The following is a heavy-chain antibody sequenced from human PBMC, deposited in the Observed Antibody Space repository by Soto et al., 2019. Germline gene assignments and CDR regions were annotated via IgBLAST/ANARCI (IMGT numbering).Heavy chain of an antibody. J-gene: IGHJ3*02. Sequence: QVQLVESGGGVVQPGRSLRLSCAASGFTFSSYGMHWVHQAPGKGLEWVAVISYDGSNKYYADSVKGRFTISRDNSKNTLYLQMNSLRAEDTAVYYCAKAPYYYDSSGYCDIWGQGTMVTVSS. CDR3: AKAPYYYDSSGYCDI. CDR1: GFTFSSYG. D-gene: IGHD3-22*01. CDR2: ISYDGSNK. V-gene: IGHV3-30*18.